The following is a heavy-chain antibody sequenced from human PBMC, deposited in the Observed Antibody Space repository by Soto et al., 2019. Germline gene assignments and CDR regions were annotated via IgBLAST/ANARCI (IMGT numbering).Heavy chain of an antibody. CDR1: GFTFSSYG. Sequence: QVQLVESGGGVVQPGRSLRLSCAASGFTFSSYGMHWVRQAPGKGLEWVAVISYDGSNKYYADSVKGRFTISRDNSKNTLYLQMNSLRAEDTAVYYCAKGEGEMATIDYWGQGTLVTVSS. J-gene: IGHJ4*02. V-gene: IGHV3-30*18. D-gene: IGHD5-12*01. CDR2: ISYDGSNK. CDR3: AKGEGEMATIDY.